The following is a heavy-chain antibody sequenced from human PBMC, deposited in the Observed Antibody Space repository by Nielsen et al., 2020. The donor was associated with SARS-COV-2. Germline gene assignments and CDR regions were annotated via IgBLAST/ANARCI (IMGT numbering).Heavy chain of an antibody. Sequence: GGSLRLSCAASGFTFSSYSMNWVRQAPGKGLEWVSSISSSSSYIYYADSVKGRFTISRDNAKNSLYLQMNSLRAEDTAVYYCARALAVAPSVDYWGQGTLGTVSS. CDR1: GFTFSSYS. V-gene: IGHV3-21*01. J-gene: IGHJ4*02. CDR3: ARALAVAPSVDY. D-gene: IGHD6-19*01. CDR2: ISSSSSYI.